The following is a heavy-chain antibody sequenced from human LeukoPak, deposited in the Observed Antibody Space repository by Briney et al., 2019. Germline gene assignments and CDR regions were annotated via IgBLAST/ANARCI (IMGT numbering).Heavy chain of an antibody. CDR1: GFTFSNYW. V-gene: IGHV3-7*01. Sequence: GGSLRLSCAASGFTFSNYWMSWVRQAPGKGLEWVANIKQDGSEKYYVDPVRGRFTISRDNAKNSLYLQMHSLRAEDTAVYYCARGCGGDCYWTVIYAFDIWGQGTMVTVSS. CDR3: ARGCGGDCYWTVIYAFDI. J-gene: IGHJ3*02. D-gene: IGHD2-21*01. CDR2: IKQDGSEK.